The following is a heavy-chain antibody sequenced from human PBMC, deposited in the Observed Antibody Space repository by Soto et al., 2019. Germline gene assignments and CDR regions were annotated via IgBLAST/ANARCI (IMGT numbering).Heavy chain of an antibody. V-gene: IGHV4-30-4*02. Sequence: PSETLSLTCTVSGGSIISGDYYWSWIRQPPGKGLEWIGYIYYSGDTSYNPSLKSRVTISIDTSKNQFSLKLSSVTAADTAVYYCAIDPDYYDSRGLCLAVWGQGTTDTGSS. CDR1: GGSIISGDYY. CDR3: AIDPDYYDSRGLCLAV. J-gene: IGHJ6*01. D-gene: IGHD3-22*01. CDR2: IYYSGDT.